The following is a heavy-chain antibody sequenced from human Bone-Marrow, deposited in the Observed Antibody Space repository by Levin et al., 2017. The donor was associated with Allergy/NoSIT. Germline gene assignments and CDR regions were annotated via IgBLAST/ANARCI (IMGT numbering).Heavy chain of an antibody. Sequence: KSSETLSLTCTVSGASVSSDGHFWTWIRQFPGKGLEWIGYVYYSGSTNYNRSLKSRVTMSVDTTNSQFSLKLKSVTAADTAMYYCASHRCTSAAYSALLFDSWGHGTLVTVSS. CDR2: VYYSGST. D-gene: IGHD2-8*02. J-gene: IGHJ4*01. CDR1: GASVSSDGHF. CDR3: ASHRCTSAAYSALLFDS. V-gene: IGHV4-61*08.